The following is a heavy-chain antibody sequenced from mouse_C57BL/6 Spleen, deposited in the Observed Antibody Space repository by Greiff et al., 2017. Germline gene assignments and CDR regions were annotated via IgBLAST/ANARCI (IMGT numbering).Heavy chain of an antibody. CDR2: IRLKSDDYAT. CDR1: GFTFSNYW. CDR3: TDGNWYFDV. V-gene: IGHV6-3*01. D-gene: IGHD2-1*01. J-gene: IGHJ1*03. Sequence: EVKVEESGGGLVQPGGSMKLSCVASGFTFSNYWMNWVRQSPEQGLEWVAQIRLKSDDYATHYAEPVKGRFTISRDDTKSSAYLQKNNLMAEDTGIFYCTDGNWYFDVWGTGTTVTVSS.